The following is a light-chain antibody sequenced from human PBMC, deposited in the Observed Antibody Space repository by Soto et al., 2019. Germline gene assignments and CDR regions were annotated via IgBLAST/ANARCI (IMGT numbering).Light chain of an antibody. CDR2: GAS. Sequence: EIVLTQSPGTLSLSPGERATLSCRASESTSSSYLAWYQQKPGQAPRLLIYGASSRATGIPERFSGSGSATDFTLTIGRLEPEDFGVYYCQQYGSSPRTFGHGTKVDIK. CDR1: ESTSSSY. V-gene: IGKV3-20*01. J-gene: IGKJ1*01. CDR3: QQYGSSPRT.